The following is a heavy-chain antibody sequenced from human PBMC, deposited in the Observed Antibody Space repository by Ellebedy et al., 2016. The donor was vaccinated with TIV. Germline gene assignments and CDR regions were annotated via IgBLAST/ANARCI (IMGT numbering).Heavy chain of an antibody. V-gene: IGHV1-24*01. D-gene: IGHD6-13*01. CDR3: ATDRNRLAAAGNYYYYGMDV. CDR1: GYTLTELS. Sequence: ASVKVSCKVSGYTLTELSMHWVRQAPGKGLEWMGGFDPEDGETIYAQKFQGRVTMTEDTSTDTAYMELSSLRSEDTAVYYCATDRNRLAAAGNYYYYGMDVWGQGTTVTVSS. CDR2: FDPEDGET. J-gene: IGHJ6*02.